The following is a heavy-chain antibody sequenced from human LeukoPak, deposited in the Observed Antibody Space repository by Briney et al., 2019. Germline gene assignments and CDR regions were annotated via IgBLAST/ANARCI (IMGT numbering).Heavy chain of an antibody. CDR3: ARVRASYAGSSGAFDI. V-gene: IGHV1-18*01. CDR1: GYTFTSYG. J-gene: IGHJ3*02. Sequence: ASVKVSCKASGYTFTSYGISWVRQAPGQGLEWMGWISAYNGNTNYAQKLQGRVTMTTDTSTSTAYMELRSLRSDDTAVYYCARVRASYAGSSGAFDIWGQETMVTVSS. D-gene: IGHD6-19*01. CDR2: ISAYNGNT.